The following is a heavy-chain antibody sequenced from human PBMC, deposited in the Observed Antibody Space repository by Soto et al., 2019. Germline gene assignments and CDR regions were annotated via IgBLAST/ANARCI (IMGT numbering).Heavy chain of an antibody. J-gene: IGHJ6*02. Sequence: PXGSLRLSCTASGITFSNYGVHWVRQAPGKGLEWVAVISYDGSKKDYADSVKGRFTISRDNSKNTLHLEMNSLRAEDTAVYYCAQDLGPGDYYYYGMDVSGQGTTATVSS. CDR2: ISYDGSKK. D-gene: IGHD3-10*01. CDR3: AQDLGPGDYYYYGMDV. CDR1: GITFSNYG. V-gene: IGHV3-30*18.